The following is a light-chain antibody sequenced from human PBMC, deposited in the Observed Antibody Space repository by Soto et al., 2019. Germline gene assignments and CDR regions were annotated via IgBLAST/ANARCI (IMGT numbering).Light chain of an antibody. J-gene: IGLJ1*01. CDR3: SSYRSSSTSYV. Sequence: QSALTQPASVSGSPGQSITISCTGTSSDIGDSNYVSWYQQHPGKAPKLVIYDVSNRPSGVSNRFSGSKSANTASLTIPGLQAEDEADYYCSSYRSSSTSYVFGTGTKVTVL. CDR1: SSDIGDSNY. V-gene: IGLV2-14*03. CDR2: DVS.